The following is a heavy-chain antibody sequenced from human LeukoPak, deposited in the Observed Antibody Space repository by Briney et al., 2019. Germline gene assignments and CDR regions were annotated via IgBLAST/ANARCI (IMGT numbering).Heavy chain of an antibody. D-gene: IGHD4-17*01. CDR2: IYYSGST. CDR1: GGSISSYY. Sequence: PSETLSLTCTVSGGSISSYYWSWIRQPPGKGLEWIGYIYYSGSTNYNPSLKSRVTISVDTSKNQFSLKLSSVTAADTAVYYCARGGGAYNWFDPWGQGTLVTVSS. V-gene: IGHV4-59*12. J-gene: IGHJ5*02. CDR3: ARGGGAYNWFDP.